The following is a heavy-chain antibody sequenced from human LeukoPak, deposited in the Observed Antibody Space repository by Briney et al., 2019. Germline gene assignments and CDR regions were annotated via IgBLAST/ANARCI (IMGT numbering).Heavy chain of an antibody. CDR3: ARDVQGAAGIFDY. Sequence: SETLSLTCTVPGGSISSYYWSWIRQPPGKGLEWIGYIYYSGSTNYNPSLKSRVTISVDTSKNQFSLKLSSVTAADTAVYYCARDVQGAAGIFDYWGQGTLVTVSS. D-gene: IGHD6-13*01. V-gene: IGHV4-59*01. CDR2: IYYSGST. J-gene: IGHJ4*02. CDR1: GGSISSYY.